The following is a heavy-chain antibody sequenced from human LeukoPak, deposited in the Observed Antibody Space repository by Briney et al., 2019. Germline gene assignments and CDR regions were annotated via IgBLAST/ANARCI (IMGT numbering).Heavy chain of an antibody. Sequence: SETLSLTCTVSGGSISSSSYYWGWIRQPPGKGLEWIGSIYYSGSTYYNPSLKSRVTISVDTSKNQFSLKLSSVTAADTAVYYCARGRITMVRGVIQITNQIDYWGQGTLVTVSS. CDR2: IYYSGST. CDR1: GGSISSSSYY. V-gene: IGHV4-39*07. J-gene: IGHJ4*02. D-gene: IGHD3-10*01. CDR3: ARGRITMVRGVIQITNQIDY.